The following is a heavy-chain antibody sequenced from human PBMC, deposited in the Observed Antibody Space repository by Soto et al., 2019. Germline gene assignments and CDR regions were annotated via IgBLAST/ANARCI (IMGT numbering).Heavy chain of an antibody. CDR2: IYYSGST. Sequence: SETLSLTCTVSGGSSSRDYWSWIRQPPGKGLEWIGYIYYSGSTNYNPSLKSRVTISVDTSENQFSLKLSSVTAADTAVYYCARVFGYSYGYGGMDVWGQGTTVTVSS. CDR1: GGSSSRDY. CDR3: ARVFGYSYGYGGMDV. D-gene: IGHD5-18*01. J-gene: IGHJ6*02. V-gene: IGHV4-59*01.